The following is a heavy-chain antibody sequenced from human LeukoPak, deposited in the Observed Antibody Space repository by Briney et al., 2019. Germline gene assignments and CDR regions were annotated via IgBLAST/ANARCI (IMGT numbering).Heavy chain of an antibody. CDR2: IYHSGST. D-gene: IGHD3-22*01. J-gene: IGHJ4*02. CDR1: GYSISSGYY. CDR3: ARVGYDGSGYLPYYFDY. V-gene: IGHV4-38-2*02. Sequence: SETLSLTCTVSGYSISSGYYWGWIRQPPGKGLEWIGSIYHSGSTYYNPSLKSRVTISVDTSKNQFSLKLSSVTAADTAVYYCARVGYDGSGYLPYYFDYWGQGTLVTVSS.